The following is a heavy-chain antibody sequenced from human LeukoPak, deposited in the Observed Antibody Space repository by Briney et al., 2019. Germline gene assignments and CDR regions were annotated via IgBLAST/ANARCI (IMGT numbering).Heavy chain of an antibody. D-gene: IGHD3-22*01. CDR1: GFTVSSNY. V-gene: IGHV3-53*01. CDR2: IYSGGST. Sequence: GGSLRLSCAASGFTVSSNYMSWVRQAPGKGLEWVSVIYSGGSTYYADSVKGRFTISRDNSKNTLYLQMNSLRAEDTAVYYCAREQDSSGYRAFDYWGQGTLVTVSS. J-gene: IGHJ4*02. CDR3: AREQDSSGYRAFDY.